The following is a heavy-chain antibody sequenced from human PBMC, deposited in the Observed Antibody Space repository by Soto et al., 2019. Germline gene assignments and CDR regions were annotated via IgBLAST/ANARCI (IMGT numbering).Heavy chain of an antibody. CDR1: GGSISSYY. J-gene: IGHJ6*02. V-gene: IGHV4-59*08. CDR3: ARHPGSYYVHYYYYGMDV. CDR2: IYYSGST. Sequence: SETLSLTCAVSGGSISSYYWSWSRQPPGKGREWIGYIYYSGSTNYNPSLKSRVTISVDTSKNQFSLKLSSVTAADTAVYYCARHPGSYYVHYYYYGMDVWGQGTSVTVSS. D-gene: IGHD1-26*01.